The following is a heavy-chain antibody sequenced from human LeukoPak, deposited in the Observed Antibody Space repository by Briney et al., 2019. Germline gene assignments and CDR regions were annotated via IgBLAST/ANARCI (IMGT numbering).Heavy chain of an antibody. J-gene: IGHJ4*02. Sequence: TSSETLSLTCAVYGGSFSGYYWSWIRQPPGKRLEWIGEINHSGSTNSNPSLKSRVTISVDTSKNQFSLKLTSVTAADTAVYYCARDSSGYYPGRDYFDYWGQGTLVTVSS. CDR1: GGSFSGYY. CDR2: INHSGST. V-gene: IGHV4-34*01. D-gene: IGHD3-22*01. CDR3: ARDSSGYYPGRDYFDY.